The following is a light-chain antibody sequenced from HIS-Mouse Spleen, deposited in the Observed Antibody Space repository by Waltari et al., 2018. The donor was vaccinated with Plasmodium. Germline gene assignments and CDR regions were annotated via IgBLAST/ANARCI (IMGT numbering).Light chain of an antibody. Sequence: DIQMNQSPSTLSASVGDRVTITCRASQSISNRLAWYQQKPGKAPKLLIYKASSLESGVPSRFSGSGSGTEFTLTISSLQPDDFATYYCQQYNSYSWTFGQGTKVEIK. CDR2: KAS. J-gene: IGKJ1*01. CDR3: QQYNSYSWT. CDR1: QSISNR. V-gene: IGKV1-5*03.